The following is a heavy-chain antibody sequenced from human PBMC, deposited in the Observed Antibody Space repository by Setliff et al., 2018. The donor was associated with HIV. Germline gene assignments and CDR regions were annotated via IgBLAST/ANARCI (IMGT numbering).Heavy chain of an antibody. CDR3: ARGDRGNSLFAFDI. D-gene: IGHD6-13*01. CDR1: GGSISSSSYY. Sequence: PSETLSLTCTVSGGSISSSSYYWGWIRQPPGKGLEWIGSIYYSGSTYYNPSLKSRVTISVDTSKNQFSLKLSSVTAADTAVYYCARGDRGNSLFAFDIWGQGTMVTVSS. CDR2: IYYSGST. V-gene: IGHV4-39*01. J-gene: IGHJ3*02.